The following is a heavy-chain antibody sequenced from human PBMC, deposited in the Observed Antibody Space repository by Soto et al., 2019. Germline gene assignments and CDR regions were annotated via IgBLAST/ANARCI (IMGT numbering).Heavy chain of an antibody. CDR3: ARDSESQDDSSGYSGY. V-gene: IGHV1-69*13. J-gene: IGHJ4*02. CDR2: IIPIFGTA. D-gene: IGHD3-22*01. CDR1: GGTFSSYA. Sequence: GASVKVSCKASGGTFSSYAISWVRQAPGQGLEWMGGIIPIFGTANYAQKFQGRVTITADESTSTAYMELSSLRSEDTAVYYCARDSESQDDSSGYSGYWGQGTLVTVSS.